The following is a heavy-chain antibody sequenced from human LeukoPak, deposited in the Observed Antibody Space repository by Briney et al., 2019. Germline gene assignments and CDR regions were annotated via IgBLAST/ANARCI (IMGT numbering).Heavy chain of an antibody. D-gene: IGHD3-9*01. CDR2: IHITRSKI. CDR3: ARGQSRYFDWYLGFFDY. V-gene: IGHV3-21*01. J-gene: IGHJ4*02. CDR1: GFTFSSY. Sequence: GGSLRLSCAASGFTFSSYMNWVRQAPGKGLEWVSSIHITRSKIYYADSVKGRFTISRDNAKNSLYLLMNSLRADDTAVYYCARGQSRYFDWYLGFFDYWGQGTLVT.